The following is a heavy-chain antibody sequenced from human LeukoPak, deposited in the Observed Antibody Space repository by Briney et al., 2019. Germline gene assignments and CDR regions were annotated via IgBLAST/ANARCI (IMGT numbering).Heavy chain of an antibody. CDR1: GFAFNRYA. D-gene: IGHD4-17*01. V-gene: IGHV3-23*01. J-gene: IGHJ4*02. Sequence: PAGGSLRLSCAASGFAFNRYAMSWARQAPGKGLEWVSLIESTGARTYYTDSVKGRFTISRDDSKNTLYLHMTSLRAEDTALYYCARDTYGAPDSWGQGTLVTVSS. CDR3: ARDTYGAPDS. CDR2: IESTGART.